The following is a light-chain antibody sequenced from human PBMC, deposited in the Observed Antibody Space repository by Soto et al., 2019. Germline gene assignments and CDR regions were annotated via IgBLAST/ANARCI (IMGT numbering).Light chain of an antibody. Sequence: QSVLTQPPSVSEAPGQRVTISCTGSSSNIGAGYEAHWYQQVPGTAPKLLLYENNNRPSGVPDRFSGSKSGTSASLAITGLQAEDESEYYCQSYDSSLSGYVFGTVTKLTVL. J-gene: IGLJ1*01. CDR1: SSNIGAGYE. CDR2: ENN. CDR3: QSYDSSLSGYV. V-gene: IGLV1-40*01.